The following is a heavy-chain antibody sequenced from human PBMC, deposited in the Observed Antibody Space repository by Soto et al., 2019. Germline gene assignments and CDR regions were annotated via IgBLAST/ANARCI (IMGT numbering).Heavy chain of an antibody. CDR3: ARDYGHYGLFDEFDI. V-gene: IGHV3-21*02. Sequence: EVQLVQSGGGLVKPGGSLKLSCAASGFTFSNYGMSWVRQAPGKGLEWVASISSSSRYIYYADAVKGRFTISRDNAKNSLDLQMNSLRAEDAAVYYCARDYGHYGLFDEFDIWGQGTMVTVSS. J-gene: IGHJ3*02. CDR1: GFTFSNYG. CDR2: ISSSSRYI. D-gene: IGHD4-17*01.